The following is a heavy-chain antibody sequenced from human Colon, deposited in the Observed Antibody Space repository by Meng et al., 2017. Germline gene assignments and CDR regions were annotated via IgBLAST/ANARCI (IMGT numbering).Heavy chain of an antibody. CDR2: IHTSGSN. CDR1: GGSFSSVSYY. D-gene: IGHD2-15*01. CDR3: ARRLGNIVVEAPAVGYYCFDY. V-gene: IGHV4-61*02. Sequence: SETLSPTCTVSGGSFSSVSYYWSWIRQPAGKGLEWFGRIHTSGSNNYNPSLKSRAPLSAATSKNQFSLQTKSVTAADTAVYYCARRLGNIVVEAPAVGYYCFDYWGQGTLVTVSS. J-gene: IGHJ4*02.